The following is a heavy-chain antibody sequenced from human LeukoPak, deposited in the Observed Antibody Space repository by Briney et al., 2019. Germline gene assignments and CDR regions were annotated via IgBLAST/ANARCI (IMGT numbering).Heavy chain of an antibody. CDR2: IRSGATTI. Sequence: GGSLTLSCEASGFSFSDYYMSWIRQPPGKGLEWIAYIRSGATTIYYADSVKGRFTISRDDAKNSLFLQMNSLRAEDTAIYYCTTINFRPYWGQGTLVTVSS. CDR3: TTINFRPY. CDR1: GFSFSDYY. V-gene: IGHV3-11*01. J-gene: IGHJ4*02. D-gene: IGHD1-1*01.